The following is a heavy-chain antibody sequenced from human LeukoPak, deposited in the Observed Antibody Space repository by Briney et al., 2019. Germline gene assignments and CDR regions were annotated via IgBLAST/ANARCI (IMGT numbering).Heavy chain of an antibody. V-gene: IGHV3-53*01. CDR2: IYSGGST. J-gene: IGHJ3*02. CDR3: ARDHSSWSAFDI. CDR1: GFTVSSNY. Sequence: GGSLRLSCAASGFTVSSNYMSWVRQAPGKGLEWVSVIYSGGSTYYADSVKGRFTISRDNSKNTLYLQMNSLRAEDTAVYYCARDHSSWSAFDIWGQGTMVTVSS. D-gene: IGHD6-13*01.